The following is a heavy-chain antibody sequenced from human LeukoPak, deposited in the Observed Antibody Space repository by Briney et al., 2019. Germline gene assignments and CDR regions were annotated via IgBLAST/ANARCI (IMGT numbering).Heavy chain of an antibody. J-gene: IGHJ4*02. CDR3: ARSPDYGDYESRFDY. D-gene: IGHD4-17*01. CDR2: MYPGDSGT. CDR1: GYSFTSYW. V-gene: IGHV5-51*01. Sequence: GESLKISCKGSGYSFTSYWIGGVRQMPGKGLGWMGSMYPGDSGTRYRPSFQGQVAISADKSISTAYLQWSSLTASDSAVYYCARSPDYGDYESRFDYWGQGTVVTVS.